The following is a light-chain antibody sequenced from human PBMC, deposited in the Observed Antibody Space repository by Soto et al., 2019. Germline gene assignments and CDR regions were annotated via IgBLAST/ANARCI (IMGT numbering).Light chain of an antibody. V-gene: IGLV2-14*01. CDR3: SSYTGSSTPYV. CDR1: NSDVGGYDY. CDR2: EVS. Sequence: QSALTQPASVSGSPGQSITISCTGTNSDVGGYDYVSWYQQHPGKAPKLMIFEVSNRPSGVSTRFSGSKSGNTASLTISGLQAEDEADYYFSSYTGSSTPYVFGTGTKVTVL. J-gene: IGLJ1*01.